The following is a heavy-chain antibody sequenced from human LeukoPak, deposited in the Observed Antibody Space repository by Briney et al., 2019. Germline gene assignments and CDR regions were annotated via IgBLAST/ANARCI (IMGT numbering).Heavy chain of an antibody. V-gene: IGHV1-46*01. CDR2: INPSGGST. D-gene: IGHD1-26*01. CDR3: ARVGSHEAPLVDAFDI. J-gene: IGHJ3*02. CDR1: GYTFTSYY. Sequence: ASVKVSCKASGYTFTSYYMHWVRQAPGQGLEWMGIINPSGGSTSYAQKFQGRVTMTRDASTSTVYMELSSLRSEDTAVYYCARVGSHEAPLVDAFDIWGQGTMVTVSS.